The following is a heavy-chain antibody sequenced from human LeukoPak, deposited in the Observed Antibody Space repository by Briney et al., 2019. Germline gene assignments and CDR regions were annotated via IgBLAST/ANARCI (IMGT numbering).Heavy chain of an antibody. CDR3: ARDYSSSSGKHAFDI. D-gene: IGHD6-13*01. CDR1: GFTFSDYY. V-gene: IGHV3-11*01. J-gene: IGHJ3*02. Sequence: GGSLRLSCAASGFTFSDYYMSWIRQAPGKGLEWVSYISSSGSTIYYADSVKGQFTISRDNAKNSLYLQMNSLRAEDTAVYYCARDYSSSSGKHAFDIWGQGTMITVSS. CDR2: ISSSGSTI.